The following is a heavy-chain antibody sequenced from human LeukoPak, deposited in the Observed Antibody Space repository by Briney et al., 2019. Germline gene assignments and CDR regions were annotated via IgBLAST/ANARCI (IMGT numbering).Heavy chain of an antibody. CDR1: GFTFSSYA. V-gene: IGHV3-23*01. Sequence: GGSLRLSCAASGFTFSSYAMSWVHQAPGKGLEWVSAISGSGGSTYYADSVKGRFTISRDNSKNTLYLQMNSLRAEDTAVYYCAKSTAKTYYYDSSGYRYFDYWGQGTLVTVSS. J-gene: IGHJ4*02. CDR2: ISGSGGST. CDR3: AKSTAKTYYYDSSGYRYFDY. D-gene: IGHD3-22*01.